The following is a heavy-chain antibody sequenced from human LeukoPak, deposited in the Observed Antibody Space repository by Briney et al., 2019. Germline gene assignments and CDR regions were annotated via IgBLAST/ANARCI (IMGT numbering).Heavy chain of an antibody. CDR2: IDPSDSYT. J-gene: IGHJ4*02. Sequence: GESLKISCKGSGYSFTSYWISWVRQMPRKGLEWMGRIDPSDSYTNYSPSFQGHVTISADKSISTAYLQWSSLKASDTAMYYCARHRSDYYDSSGYYNYWGQGTLVTVSS. CDR1: GYSFTSYW. CDR3: ARHRSDYYDSSGYYNY. V-gene: IGHV5-10-1*01. D-gene: IGHD3-22*01.